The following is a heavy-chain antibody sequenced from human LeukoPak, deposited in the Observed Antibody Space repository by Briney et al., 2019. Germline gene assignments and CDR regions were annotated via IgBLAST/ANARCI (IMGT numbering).Heavy chain of an antibody. CDR3: ARGWKGP. D-gene: IGHD1-1*01. Sequence: ASVTLSCTASGYTFTSYDINWVRQAPGQGLEWMGWMNPNSGNTGYAQKFQGRVTMTRNTSISTAYMELSSLRSEDTAVYYCARGWKGPWGQGTLVTVSS. CDR2: MNPNSGNT. CDR1: GYTFTSYD. V-gene: IGHV1-8*01. J-gene: IGHJ5*02.